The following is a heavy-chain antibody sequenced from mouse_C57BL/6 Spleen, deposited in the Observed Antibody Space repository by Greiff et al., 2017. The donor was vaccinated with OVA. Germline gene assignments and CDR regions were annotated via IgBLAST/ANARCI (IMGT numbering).Heavy chain of an antibody. CDR1: GYTFTDYY. CDR3: ARWDYYGNYATDY. J-gene: IGHJ4*01. V-gene: IGHV1-26*01. Sequence: EVQLQQSGPELVKPGASVKISCKASGYTFTDYYMNWVKQSHGKSLEWIGDINPNNGGTSYNQKFKGKATLTVDKSSSTAYMELRRLTSEDSAVYYGARWDYYGNYATDYWGQGTSVTVSS. CDR2: INPNNGGT. D-gene: IGHD1-1*01.